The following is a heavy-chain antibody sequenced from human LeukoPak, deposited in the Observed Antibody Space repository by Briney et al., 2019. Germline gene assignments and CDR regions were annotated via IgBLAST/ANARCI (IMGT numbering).Heavy chain of an antibody. Sequence: GGSLRLSCAASGFTFSSYSMNWVRQAPGKGLEWVSYISSSSSTIYYADSVKGRFTISRDNSKNTLYLQMNSLRAEDTAVYYCAKDARARGYSYGYYWGQGTLVTVSS. CDR2: ISSSSSTI. CDR3: AKDARARGYSYGYY. CDR1: GFTFSSYS. V-gene: IGHV3-48*01. D-gene: IGHD5-18*01. J-gene: IGHJ4*02.